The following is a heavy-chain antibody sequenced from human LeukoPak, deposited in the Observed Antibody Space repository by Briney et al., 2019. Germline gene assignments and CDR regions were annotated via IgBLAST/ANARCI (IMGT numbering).Heavy chain of an antibody. CDR1: GGTFSSYA. CDR3: ARDLVEGSGYYPT. J-gene: IGHJ5*02. CDR2: IIPIFGTA. D-gene: IGHD3-22*01. V-gene: IGHV1-69*13. Sequence: GASVKVSCKASGGTFSSYAISWVRQAPGQGLEWMGGIIPIFGTANYAQKFQGRVTITADESTSTAYMELSSLRSEDTAVYYCARDLVEGSGYYPTWGQGTLVTVSS.